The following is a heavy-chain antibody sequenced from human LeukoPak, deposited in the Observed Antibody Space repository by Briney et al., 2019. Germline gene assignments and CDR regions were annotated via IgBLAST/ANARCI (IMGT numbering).Heavy chain of an antibody. CDR2: IISSGGVT. D-gene: IGHD4-23*01. CDR3: ARDYGGSSPFDY. CDR1: GFAFSSYA. V-gene: IGHV3-23*01. Sequence: GGSLRLSCAASGFAFSSYAMSWVRQAPGKGLEWVSSIISSGGVTYYADSVKGRFTISRDNAKNSLYLQMNSLRAEDTAVYYCARDYGGSSPFDYWGQGTLVTVSS. J-gene: IGHJ4*02.